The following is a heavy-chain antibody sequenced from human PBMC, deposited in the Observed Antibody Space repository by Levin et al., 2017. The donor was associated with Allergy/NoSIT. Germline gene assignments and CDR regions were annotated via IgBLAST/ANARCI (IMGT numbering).Heavy chain of an antibody. J-gene: IGHJ4*02. CDR3: AKDRLHYDILTGPYFDY. Sequence: GESLKISCAASGFTFSSYAMSWVRQAPGKGLEWVSAISGSGGSTYYADSVKGRFTISRDNSKNTLYLQMNSLRAEDTAVYYCAKDRLHYDILTGPYFDYWDQGTLVTVSS. V-gene: IGHV3-23*01. CDR2: ISGSGGST. D-gene: IGHD3-9*01. CDR1: GFTFSSYA.